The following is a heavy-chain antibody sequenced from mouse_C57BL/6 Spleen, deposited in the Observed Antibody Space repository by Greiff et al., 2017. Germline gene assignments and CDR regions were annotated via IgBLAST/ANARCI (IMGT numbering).Heavy chain of an antibody. CDR3: SREGDSNYHYYAMAD. D-gene: IGHD2-5*01. V-gene: IGHV1-52*01. CDR1: GYTFTSYW. J-gene: IGHJ4*01. Sequence: VQLQQPGAELVRPGASVKLSCKASGYTFTSYWMHWVKQRPIQGLEWIGNIDPTDSETNYNQKFKDKATLTVDKSSSTAYMQLSSLTSEDSAVYYCSREGDSNYHYYAMADWGQGTSVTVSA. CDR2: IDPTDSET.